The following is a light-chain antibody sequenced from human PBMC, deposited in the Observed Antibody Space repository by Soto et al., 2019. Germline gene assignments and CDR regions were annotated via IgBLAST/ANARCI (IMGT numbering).Light chain of an antibody. CDR2: AAS. CDR1: QTISSW. Sequence: DIQMTQSPSTLSGSVGDRVTSTCRASQTISSWLAWYQQKPGKAPKLLIYAASTLQSGVPSRFSGSGSGTDFTLTISCLQSEDFATYYCQQYYSYPWTFGQGTKVDIK. CDR3: QQYYSYPWT. J-gene: IGKJ1*01. V-gene: IGKV1-5*01.